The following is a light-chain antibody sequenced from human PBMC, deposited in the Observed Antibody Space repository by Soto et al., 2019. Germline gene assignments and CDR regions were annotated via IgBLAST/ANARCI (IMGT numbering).Light chain of an antibody. Sequence: IVLGPSPGSLSLTTRDRASLSCSASQSVSTSYLAWYQQKPGQAPRLLIYGASSRATGIPDRFSGSGSGTDFTLTISGLEPEDFAVYYCQQYGNSRGTFGQGTKVDIK. J-gene: IGKJ1*01. CDR2: GAS. V-gene: IGKV3-20*01. CDR3: QQYGNSRGT. CDR1: QSVSTSY.